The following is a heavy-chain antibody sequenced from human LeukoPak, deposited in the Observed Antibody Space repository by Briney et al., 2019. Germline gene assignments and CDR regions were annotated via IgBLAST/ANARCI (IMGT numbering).Heavy chain of an antibody. Sequence: GGSLRLSCAASGFTFSDYYMSSIRQAPGKGLEWVSYISSSGSTIYYADSVKGRFTISRDNAKNSLYLQMNSLRAEDTAVYYCARGRGIVGASRYYYGMDVWGQGTTVTVSS. CDR2: ISSSGSTI. CDR3: ARGRGIVGASRYYYGMDV. V-gene: IGHV3-11*01. J-gene: IGHJ6*02. D-gene: IGHD1-26*01. CDR1: GFTFSDYY.